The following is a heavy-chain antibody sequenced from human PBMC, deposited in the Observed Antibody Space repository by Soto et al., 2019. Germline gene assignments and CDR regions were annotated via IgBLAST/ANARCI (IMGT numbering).Heavy chain of an antibody. Sequence: EVQLVESGGGLVQPGESLRLSCAASGFTFSSYWMHWIRQAPGKGLVWVSRVSSDGSSTVYANSVKGRLTISRDNAKNMCYLQMNSLSEEATAVYYCARGLPNFSSFDSWGQGPLVTVSS. D-gene: IGHD6-6*01. J-gene: IGHJ4*02. CDR2: VSSDGSST. CDR3: ARGLPNFSSFDS. V-gene: IGHV3-74*01. CDR1: GFTFSSYW.